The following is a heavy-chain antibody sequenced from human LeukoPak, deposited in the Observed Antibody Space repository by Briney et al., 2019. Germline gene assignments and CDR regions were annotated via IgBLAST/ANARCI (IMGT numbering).Heavy chain of an antibody. D-gene: IGHD3-3*01. CDR2: ISGSGGST. CDR1: GFTFSSHG. CDR3: AKDFDFWSGYYTGLDY. Sequence: PGGSLRLSCAASGFTFSSHGMHWVRQAPGKGLEWVSAISGSGGSTYYADSVKGRFTISRDNSKNTLYLQMNSLRAEDTAVNYCAKDFDFWSGYYTGLDYWSQGTLVTVSS. V-gene: IGHV3-23*01. J-gene: IGHJ4*02.